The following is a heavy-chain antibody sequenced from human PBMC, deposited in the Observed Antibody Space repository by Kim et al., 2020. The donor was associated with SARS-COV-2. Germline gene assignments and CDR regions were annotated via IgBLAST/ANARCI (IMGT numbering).Heavy chain of an antibody. CDR3: ARDEYDYIWGSLPCMDV. D-gene: IGHD3-16*01. V-gene: IGHV3-30*04. CDR2: ISYDGSNK. Sequence: GGSLRLSCAASGFTFSSYAMHWVRQAPGKGLEWVAVISYDGSNKYYVDSVKGRFTISRDNSKNMLYLQMNSLRAEDTAVYYCARDEYDYIWGSLPCMDVWGQGTTVTVSS. CDR1: GFTFSSYA. J-gene: IGHJ6*02.